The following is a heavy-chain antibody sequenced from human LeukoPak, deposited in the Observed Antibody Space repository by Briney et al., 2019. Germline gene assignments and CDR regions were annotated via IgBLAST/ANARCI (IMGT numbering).Heavy chain of an antibody. V-gene: IGHV4-39*01. D-gene: IGHD6-19*01. CDR3: ARQGAVAGTGWFDP. Sequence: SETLSLTCTVSGGSISSSSYYWGWIRQPPGTGLEWIGSIYYSGSTYYNPSLKGRVTISVDTSKNQFSLKLSSVTAADTAVYYCARQGAVAGTGWFDPWGQGTLVTVSS. CDR2: IYYSGST. CDR1: GGSISSSSYY. J-gene: IGHJ5*02.